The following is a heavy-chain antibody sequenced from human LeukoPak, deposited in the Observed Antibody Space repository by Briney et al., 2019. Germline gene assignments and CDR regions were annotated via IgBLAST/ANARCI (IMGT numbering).Heavy chain of an antibody. CDR1: GFTFSSYA. J-gene: IGHJ4*02. CDR3: AKDSAPISPGGGYPN. V-gene: IGHV3-30-3*01. D-gene: IGHD3-22*01. CDR2: ISYDGSDK. Sequence: GGSLRLSCAASGFTFSSYAMHWVRQAPGKGLEWVAVISYDGSDKYYADSVKGRFTISRDNSKNTLYLQMNSLRAEDTAVYYCAKDSAPISPGGGYPNWGQGTLVTVSS.